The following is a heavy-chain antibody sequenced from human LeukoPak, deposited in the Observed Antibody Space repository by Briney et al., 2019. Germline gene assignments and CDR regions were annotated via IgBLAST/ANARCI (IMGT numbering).Heavy chain of an antibody. V-gene: IGHV4-39*01. J-gene: IGHJ4*02. Sequence: SSETLSLTCTVSGGSISSSSYYWGWIRQPPGKGLEWIGSIYYSGSTFYNPSLKSRVTISVDTSKNQFSLKMSSVTAADTAVYYCARGGGGYCSGGSCRYDGDFDYWGQGTLVTVSS. CDR3: ARGGGGYCSGGSCRYDGDFDY. D-gene: IGHD2-15*01. CDR1: GGSISSSSYY. CDR2: IYYSGST.